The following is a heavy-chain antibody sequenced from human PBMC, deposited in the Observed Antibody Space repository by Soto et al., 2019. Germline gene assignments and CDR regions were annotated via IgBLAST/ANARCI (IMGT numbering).Heavy chain of an antibody. V-gene: IGHV4-39*01. Sequence: QLQLQESGPGLVKPSETLSLTCTVSGGSISSSSYYWGWIRQPPGKGLEWIGSIYYSGSTYYNPSLKSRVTISVDTSKNQFSLKLSSVTAADTAVYYCARLGYLLWFGEFSNDAFDIWGQGTMVTVSS. CDR3: ARLGYLLWFGEFSNDAFDI. CDR1: GGSISSSSYY. D-gene: IGHD3-10*01. CDR2: IYYSGST. J-gene: IGHJ3*02.